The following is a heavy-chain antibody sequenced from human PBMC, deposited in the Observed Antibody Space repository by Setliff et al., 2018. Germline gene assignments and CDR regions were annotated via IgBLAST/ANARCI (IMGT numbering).Heavy chain of an antibody. Sequence: GSLRLSCTSSGFTFSTYWMSWVRQAPGKGLEWVANIKHDGSEKNYVDSVKGRFAISRDNAENSLYLQMNSLRAEDTAVYYCARDHIYRGGSWYDYFDSWGQGTLVTVSS. CDR1: GFTFSTYW. CDR3: ARDHIYRGGSWYDYFDS. D-gene: IGHD2-15*01. V-gene: IGHV3-7*01. J-gene: IGHJ4*02. CDR2: IKHDGSEK.